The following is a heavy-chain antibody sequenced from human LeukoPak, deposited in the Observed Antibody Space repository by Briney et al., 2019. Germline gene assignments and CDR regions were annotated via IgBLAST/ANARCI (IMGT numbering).Heavy chain of an antibody. D-gene: IGHD3-22*01. CDR3: AKGNKDSGGYYFDY. V-gene: IGHV3-23*01. Sequence: GGSLRLSCAASGFTFRSYGMRWVRQAPGKGLEWVSGISGGGAYTDYADSVKGRFTISRDNYKNTLYLQMNSLRVEDTAVYYCAKGNKDSGGYYFDYWGQGTLVTVSS. CDR2: ISGGGAYT. CDR1: GFTFRSYG. J-gene: IGHJ4*02.